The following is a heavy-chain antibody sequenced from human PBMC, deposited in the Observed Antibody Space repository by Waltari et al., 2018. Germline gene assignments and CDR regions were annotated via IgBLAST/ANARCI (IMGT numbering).Heavy chain of an antibody. J-gene: IGHJ3*02. CDR3: ASTPYGDYVGAFDI. V-gene: IGHV4-38-2*01. D-gene: IGHD4-17*01. CDR2: IYHSGST. Sequence: QVQLQESGPGLVKPSETLSLTCAVSGYSISSGYYWGWLRQPPGKGLEWIGSIYHSGSTYYNPSLKSRVTISVDTSKNQFSLKLSSVTAADTAVYYCASTPYGDYVGAFDIWGQGTMVTVSS. CDR1: GYSISSGYY.